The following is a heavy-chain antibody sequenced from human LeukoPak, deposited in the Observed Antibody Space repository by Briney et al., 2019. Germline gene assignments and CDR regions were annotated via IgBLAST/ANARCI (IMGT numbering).Heavy chain of an antibody. Sequence: GGSLRLSCAASGFTFSSYGMHWVRQAPGKGLEGVAFIRYDGSNKYYADSVKGRFTISRDNSKNTLYLQMNSLRAEDTAVYYCAKDLGWFGEDYFDYWGQGTLVTVSS. D-gene: IGHD3-10*01. V-gene: IGHV3-30*02. J-gene: IGHJ4*02. CDR2: IRYDGSNK. CDR1: GFTFSSYG. CDR3: AKDLGWFGEDYFDY.